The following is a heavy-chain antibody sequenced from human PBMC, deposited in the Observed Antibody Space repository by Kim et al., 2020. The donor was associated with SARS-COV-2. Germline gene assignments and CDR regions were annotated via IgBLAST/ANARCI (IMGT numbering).Heavy chain of an antibody. CDR1: GGSITSSSYY. CDR3: ARHVRNWYFDL. V-gene: IGHV4-39*01. CDR2: IYYSGSA. Sequence: SETLSLTCTVSGGSITSSSYYWAWIRQPPGKGLECIGNIYYSGSANYNPSLKSRVTISVDTSKNQFSLKLTSVTAADTAVYYCARHVRNWYFDLWGRGTRVTVSS. J-gene: IGHJ2*01.